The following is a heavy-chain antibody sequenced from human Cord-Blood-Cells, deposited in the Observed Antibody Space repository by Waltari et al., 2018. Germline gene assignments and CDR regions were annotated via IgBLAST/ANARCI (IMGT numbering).Heavy chain of an antibody. CDR3: AKGNNWNYYFDY. D-gene: IGHD1-7*01. V-gene: IGHV3-30*18. CDR1: GFTFSSYG. Sequence: QVQLVESGGGVVQPGRSLRLSCAASGFTFSSYGMHRVRQAPGKGLEWVAVISYDGSNKYYADSVKGRFTISRDNSKNTLYLQMNSLRAEDTAVYYCAKGNNWNYYFDYWGQGTLVTVSS. CDR2: ISYDGSNK. J-gene: IGHJ4*02.